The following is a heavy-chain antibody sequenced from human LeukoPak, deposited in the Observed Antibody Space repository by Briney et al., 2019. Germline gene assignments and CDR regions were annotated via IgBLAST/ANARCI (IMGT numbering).Heavy chain of an antibody. CDR1: GFTFDDYA. J-gene: IGHJ4*02. Sequence: PGGSLRLSCAASGFTFDDYAMHWVRQVPGKGLEWVSGISWNSGSTGYADSVKGRFTISRDNAKNSLYLQMNSLRAEDTALYYCAKGTDYGDYGHFDYWGQGTLVTVSS. CDR3: AKGTDYGDYGHFDY. CDR2: ISWNSGST. V-gene: IGHV3-9*01. D-gene: IGHD4-17*01.